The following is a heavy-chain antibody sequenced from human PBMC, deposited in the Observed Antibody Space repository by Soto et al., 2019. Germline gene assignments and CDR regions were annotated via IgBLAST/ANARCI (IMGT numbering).Heavy chain of an antibody. CDR1: GGTFSSYA. CDR3: ARAGVGYYDSSAYYSSDY. J-gene: IGHJ4*02. Sequence: GASVKVSCKASGGTFSSYAISWVRQAPGQGLEWMGGIIPIFGTANYAQKFRGRVTITADESTSTAYMELSSLRSEDTAVYYCARAGVGYYDSSAYYSSDYWGQGPLVTVSS. D-gene: IGHD3-22*01. V-gene: IGHV1-69*13. CDR2: IIPIFGTA.